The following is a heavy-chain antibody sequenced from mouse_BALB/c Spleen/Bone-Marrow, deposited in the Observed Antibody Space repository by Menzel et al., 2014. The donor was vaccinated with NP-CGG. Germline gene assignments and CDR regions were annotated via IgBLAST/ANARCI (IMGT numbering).Heavy chain of an antibody. CDR3: ARDDGYYFDY. V-gene: IGHV2-6-7*01. CDR1: GFSLTGYG. D-gene: IGHD2-3*01. J-gene: IGHJ2*01. CDR2: IWGDGST. Sequence: VQVVESGPGLVAPSQSLSITCTVSGFSLTGYGINRVRQPPGKGLEWLGMIWGDGSTDYNSALKSRLSISKDNSKSQVFLKMNSLQTDDTARYYCARDDGYYFDYWGQGTTLTVSS.